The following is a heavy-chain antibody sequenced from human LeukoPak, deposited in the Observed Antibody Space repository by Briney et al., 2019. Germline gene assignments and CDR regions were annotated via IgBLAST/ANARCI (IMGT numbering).Heavy chain of an antibody. J-gene: IGHJ5*02. CDR3: ARAAFRGKWLSRRANWFDP. Sequence: SETLSLTCAVYAGSFSGYYWSWVRQHAGKWLEWLGEINHGGSTNYNPSLKSRVTISVDTSKNQFSLKLSTVTAADTAVYYCARAAFRGKWLSRRANWFDPWGQGTLVTVSS. V-gene: IGHV4-34*01. D-gene: IGHD3-22*01. CDR1: AGSFSGYY. CDR2: INHGGST.